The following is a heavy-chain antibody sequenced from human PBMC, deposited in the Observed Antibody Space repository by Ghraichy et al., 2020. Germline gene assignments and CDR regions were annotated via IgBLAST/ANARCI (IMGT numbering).Heavy chain of an antibody. CDR2: IKSFPDGGTA. V-gene: IGHV3-15*01. D-gene: IGHD3-3*01. CDR1: GFSFSVAR. CDR3: QTWSAYYAF. J-gene: IGHJ4*02. Sequence: GGSLRLSCAGSGFSFSVARMSWVRQSPGKGLEWVGQIKSFPDGGTADYAAPVKGRFTISRDDSRKTLYLQMNSLKIDDTAVYYCQTWSAYYAFWGQGTLVTVSS.